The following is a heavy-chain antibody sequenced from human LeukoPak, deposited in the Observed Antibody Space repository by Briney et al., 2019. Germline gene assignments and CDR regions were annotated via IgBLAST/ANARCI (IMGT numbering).Heavy chain of an antibody. Sequence: GGSLRLSCAASGFTFSSYWMSWVRQAPGKGLEWVANIKQDGSEKYYVDSVKGRFTISRDNAKNSLYLQMNSLRAEDTAVYYCARDITIFGVVIFDYFDYWGQGTLVTASS. CDR2: IKQDGSEK. V-gene: IGHV3-7*01. CDR1: GFTFSSYW. J-gene: IGHJ4*02. D-gene: IGHD3-3*01. CDR3: ARDITIFGVVIFDYFDY.